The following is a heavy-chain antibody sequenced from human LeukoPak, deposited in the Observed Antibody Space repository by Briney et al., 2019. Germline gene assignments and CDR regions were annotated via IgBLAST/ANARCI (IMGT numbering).Heavy chain of an antibody. CDR2: IHYSGSA. Sequence: SETLSLTCTVSGGSVSSGSYYWSWIRQPPGRGLEWIAYIHYSGSAAYNPSLKSRVTISRDMSTNQFSLKMTSVTAADTAVYFCARDMGAPNYGSYSVDYWGQGTLVTVSS. J-gene: IGHJ4*02. D-gene: IGHD4-23*01. CDR1: GGSVSSGSYY. CDR3: ARDMGAPNYGSYSVDY. V-gene: IGHV4-61*01.